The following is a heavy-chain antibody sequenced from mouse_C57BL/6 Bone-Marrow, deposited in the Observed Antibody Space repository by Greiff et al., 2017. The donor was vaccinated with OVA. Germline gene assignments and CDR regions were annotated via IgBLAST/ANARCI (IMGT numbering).Heavy chain of an antibody. Sequence: QVQLQQSGAELARPGASVKLSCKASGYTFTSYGISWVKQRTGQGLEWIGEIYPRSGSTYYNEKFKGKATLTADKSSSTAYMELRSLTSEDSAVYFCARVCKSSFAYWGQGTLVTVSA. V-gene: IGHV1-81*01. CDR3: ARVCKSSFAY. J-gene: IGHJ3*01. CDR2: IYPRSGST. CDR1: GYTFTSYG.